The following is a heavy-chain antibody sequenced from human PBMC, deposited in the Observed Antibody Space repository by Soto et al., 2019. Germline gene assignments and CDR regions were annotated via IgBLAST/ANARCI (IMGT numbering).Heavy chain of an antibody. V-gene: IGHV3-74*02. CDR1: GFTFSSYW. CDR3: ARAGGYSNSWYRY. J-gene: IGHJ4*02. Sequence: EVRLVESGGGLVQPGGSLRLSCEASGFTFSSYWSHWVRRAPGKWLVWVSRIYGDERMTDYADSVKGRFTISRDNAKYTLYLQMNSLRAEDTAVYYCARAGGYSNSWYRYWGQGTLVTVSS. CDR2: IYGDERMT. D-gene: IGHD6-19*01.